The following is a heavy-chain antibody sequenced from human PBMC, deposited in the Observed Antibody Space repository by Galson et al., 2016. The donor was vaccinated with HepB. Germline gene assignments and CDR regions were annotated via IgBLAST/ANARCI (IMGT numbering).Heavy chain of an antibody. CDR2: VYWDEDK. CDR1: GLSLINNEVG. Sequence: PALVKPTQTLTLTCTFSGLSLINNEVGVGWIRQPPGKALEWLVGVYWDEDKRYSPSLKSRLTITKDTSKNQVVLTMTNMDPVDTATYYCALSKASQLGAIGIFDQWGQGMLVTVSS. V-gene: IGHV2-5*02. CDR3: ALSKASQLGAIGIFDQ. J-gene: IGHJ4*02. D-gene: IGHD1-1*01.